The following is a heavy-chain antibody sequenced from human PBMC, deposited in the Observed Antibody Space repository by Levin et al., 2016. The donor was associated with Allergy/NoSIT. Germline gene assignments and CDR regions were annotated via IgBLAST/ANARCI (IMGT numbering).Heavy chain of an antibody. CDR2: IYPGDSDT. D-gene: IGHD6-13*01. CDR3: ARRKRFIASAANGHWFDP. J-gene: IGHJ5*02. V-gene: IGHV5-51*01. Sequence: VRQMPGKGLEWMGIIYPGDSDTRYSPSFQGQVTISADKSISTAYLQWSSLKASDTAMYYCARRKRFIASAANGHWFDPWGQGTLVTVSS.